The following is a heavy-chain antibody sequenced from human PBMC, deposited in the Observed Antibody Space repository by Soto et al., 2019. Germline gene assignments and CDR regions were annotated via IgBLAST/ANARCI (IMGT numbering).Heavy chain of an antibody. J-gene: IGHJ6*02. CDR2: IFYSGST. V-gene: IGHV4-59*01. CDR1: GGSINAFF. Sequence: TSETLSLTCTVSGGSINAFFWSWVRQPPGKGLESIGYIFYSGSTNYNPSLKSRVTISLDTSKTQFSLNLTSVTAADTAVYYCATQTGLYYYGIDVWGQGTTVTVYS. CDR3: ATQTGLYYYGIDV.